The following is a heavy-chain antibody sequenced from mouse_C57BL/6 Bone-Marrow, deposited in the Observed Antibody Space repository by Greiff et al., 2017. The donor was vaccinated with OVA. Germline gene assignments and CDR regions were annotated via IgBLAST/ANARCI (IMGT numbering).Heavy chain of an antibody. CDR2: IHPNSGST. CDR1: GYTFTSYW. D-gene: IGHD1-1*01. CDR3: ARGGYYGSSYYFDY. Sequence: VQLQQPGAELVKPGASVKLSCKASGYTFTSYWMHWVKQRPGQGLEWIGMIHPNSGSTNYNEKFKSKATLTVDKSSSTAYMQLSSLTSEDSAVYYCARGGYYGSSYYFDYWGQGTTLTVSS. J-gene: IGHJ2*01. V-gene: IGHV1-64*01.